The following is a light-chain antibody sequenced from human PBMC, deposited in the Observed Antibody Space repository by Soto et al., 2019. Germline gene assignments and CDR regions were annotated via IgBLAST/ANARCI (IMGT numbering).Light chain of an antibody. Sequence: QSALTQPPSASGSPGQSVAISCTGTSSDVGGYNYVSWYQQHPGKAPKLMIYEVNKRPSGVPDRFSGSKSGNTASLTVSGRQAEDEADYYCSSYAGSSNVFGTGTK. CDR3: SSYAGSSNV. CDR1: SSDVGGYNY. J-gene: IGLJ1*01. CDR2: EVN. V-gene: IGLV2-8*01.